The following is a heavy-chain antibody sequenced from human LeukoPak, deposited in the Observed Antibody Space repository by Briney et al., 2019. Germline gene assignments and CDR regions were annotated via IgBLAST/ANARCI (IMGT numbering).Heavy chain of an antibody. D-gene: IGHD2-8*01. CDR2: ISYDGSNK. CDR1: GFTFSSYA. J-gene: IGHJ4*02. V-gene: IGHV3-30*04. Sequence: GGSLRLSCAASGFTFSSYAMHWVRQAPGKGLEWVAVISYDGSNKYYADSVKGRFTISRDNSKNTLYLQMNSLRAEDTAVYYCANGRPLMDYWGQGTLVTVSS. CDR3: ANGRPLMDY.